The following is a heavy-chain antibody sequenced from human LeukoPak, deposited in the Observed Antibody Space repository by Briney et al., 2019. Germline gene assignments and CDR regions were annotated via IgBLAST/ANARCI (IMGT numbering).Heavy chain of an antibody. CDR3: ARRDLWGSYWSLKAFDI. Sequence: GESLKISCKGSGYSFTSYWIGWVRQMPGKGLEWMGIIYPGDSDTRYSPSFQGQVTISADKSISTAYLQWSSLKASDTAMYYCARRDLWGSYWSLKAFDIWGQGTMVTVSS. V-gene: IGHV5-51*01. D-gene: IGHD1-26*01. J-gene: IGHJ3*02. CDR2: IYPGDSDT. CDR1: GYSFTSYW.